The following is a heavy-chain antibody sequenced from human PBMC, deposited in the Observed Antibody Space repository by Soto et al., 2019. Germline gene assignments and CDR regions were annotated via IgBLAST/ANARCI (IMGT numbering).Heavy chain of an antibody. CDR2: IYYSGST. CDR1: GGSISSGGYY. D-gene: IGHD2-15*01. Sequence: SETLSLTCTVSGGSISSGGYYWSWIRQHPGKGLEWIGYIYYSGSTYYNPSLKSRVTISVDTSKNQFSLKLSSVTAADTAVYYCARTGLLDCSGGSCYWFDPWGQGTLVTVSS. V-gene: IGHV4-31*03. CDR3: ARTGLLDCSGGSCYWFDP. J-gene: IGHJ5*02.